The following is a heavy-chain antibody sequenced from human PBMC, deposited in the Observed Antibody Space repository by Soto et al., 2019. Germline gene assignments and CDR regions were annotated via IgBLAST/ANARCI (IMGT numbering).Heavy chain of an antibody. CDR1: GFSFSSYA. J-gene: IGHJ4*02. V-gene: IGHV3-23*01. CDR3: AKVRGRDAWYDDY. CDR2: ISGSDGST. Sequence: EVQLLESGGGLVQPGGSLRLSCVASGFSFSSYAMTWVRQAPGKGLEWVSVISGSDGSTYYADSVKGRFTISRDNSKNPLYLQLNCLRAEDTAVYYCAKVRGRDAWYDDYWGQGTLVTVSS. D-gene: IGHD3-16*01.